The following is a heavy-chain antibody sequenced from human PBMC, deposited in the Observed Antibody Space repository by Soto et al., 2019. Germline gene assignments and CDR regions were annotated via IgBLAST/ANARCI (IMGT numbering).Heavy chain of an antibody. Sequence: ASVKVSCKASGYTFTSYDINWVRQATGQGLEWMGWINPNSGSTNYAQKFQGWVTMTRDTSISTAYMELSRLRADDTAVYYCAREPLYCSGGSCYSAFDYWGQGTLVTVSS. CDR3: AREPLYCSGGSCYSAFDY. J-gene: IGHJ4*02. CDR1: GYTFTSYD. V-gene: IGHV1-2*04. D-gene: IGHD2-15*01. CDR2: INPNSGST.